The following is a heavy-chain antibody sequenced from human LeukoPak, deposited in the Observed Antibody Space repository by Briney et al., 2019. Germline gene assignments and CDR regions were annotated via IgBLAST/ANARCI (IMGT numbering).Heavy chain of an antibody. CDR2: IYTSGST. V-gene: IGHV4-4*07. D-gene: IGHD1-26*01. J-gene: IGHJ4*02. CDR3: AREDSGSLLDLFDY. CDR1: GGSISSYY. Sequence: SETLSLTCTVSGGSISSYYWSWIRQPAGKGLEWIGCIYTSGSTNYNPSLKSRVTMSVDTSKNQFSLKLSSVTAADTAVYYCAREDSGSLLDLFDYWGQGTLVTVSS.